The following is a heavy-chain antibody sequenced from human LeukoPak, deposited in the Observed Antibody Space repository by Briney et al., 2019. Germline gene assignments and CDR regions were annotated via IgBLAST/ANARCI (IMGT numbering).Heavy chain of an antibody. V-gene: IGHV3-21*01. CDR2: ISSSSSYI. CDR1: GFTFSSYS. CDR3: ARGRKYGSGSTGNYYYYYMDV. J-gene: IGHJ6*03. D-gene: IGHD3-10*01. Sequence: GGSLRLSCAASGFTFSSYSMNWVRQAPGKGLEWVSSISSSSSYIYYADSVKGRFIISRDNAKNSLYLQMNSLRAEDTAVYYCARGRKYGSGSTGNYYYYYMDVWGKGTTVTVSS.